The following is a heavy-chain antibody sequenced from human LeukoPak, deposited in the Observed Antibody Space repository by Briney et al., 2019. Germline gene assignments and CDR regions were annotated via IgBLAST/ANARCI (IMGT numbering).Heavy chain of an antibody. V-gene: IGHV3-30-3*01. J-gene: IGHJ4*02. D-gene: IGHD5-18*01. CDR2: ISYDGSNK. Sequence: PGRSLRLSCAASGFTFSSYAMHWVRQAPGKGLEWVAVISYDGSNKYYADSVKGRFTISRDNAKNTLYLQMNSLRTEDTAVYYCARIHAGNPDYWGQGTRVTVSS. CDR1: GFTFSSYA. CDR3: ARIHAGNPDY.